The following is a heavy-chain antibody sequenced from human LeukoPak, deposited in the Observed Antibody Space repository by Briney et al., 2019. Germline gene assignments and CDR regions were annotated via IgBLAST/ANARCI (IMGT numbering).Heavy chain of an antibody. CDR1: GYTFTSYA. CDR3: ASVTLSAYDGDY. V-gene: IGHV1-2*02. D-gene: IGHD5-12*01. CDR2: INPKSGGT. Sequence: ASVKVSCKASGYTFTSYAMNWVRQAPGQGLEWMGWINPKSGGTSYAQKFQGRVTMTRDTSISTAYMELSRLTSDDTTVYYCASVTLSAYDGDYRGQGTLVTVSS. J-gene: IGHJ4*02.